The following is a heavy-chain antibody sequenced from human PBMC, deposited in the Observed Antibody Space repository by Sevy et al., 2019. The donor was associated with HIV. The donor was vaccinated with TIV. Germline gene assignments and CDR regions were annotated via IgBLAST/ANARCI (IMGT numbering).Heavy chain of an antibody. CDR1: GFTFSSYG. Sequence: GGSLRLSCAASGFTFSSYGMHWVRQAPGTGLEWVAVIWYDGGSKYYADSVKGRFTISRDNSKNTLFLQMNSLRAEDXXXXXCARDKLLPVMVTMVRGALSYYFDYWGQGTLVTVSS. CDR3: ARDKLLPVMVTMVRGALSYYFDY. J-gene: IGHJ4*02. CDR2: IWYDGGSK. V-gene: IGHV3-33*01. D-gene: IGHD3-10*01.